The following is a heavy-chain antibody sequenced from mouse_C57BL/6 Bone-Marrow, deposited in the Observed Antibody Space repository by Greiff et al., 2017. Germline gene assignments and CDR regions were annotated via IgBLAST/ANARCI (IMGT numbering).Heavy chain of an antibody. CDR2: IDPENGDT. V-gene: IGHV14-4*01. Sequence: VQLQQSGAELVRPGASVKLSCTASGFNIKDDYMHWVKQRPEQGLEWIGWIDPENGDTEYASKFQGKATITADTSSNTAYLQLSSLTSEDTAVYYCTTGGEYGDYWGQGTTLTVSS. J-gene: IGHJ2*01. D-gene: IGHD5-1*01. CDR3: TTGGEYGDY. CDR1: GFNIKDDY.